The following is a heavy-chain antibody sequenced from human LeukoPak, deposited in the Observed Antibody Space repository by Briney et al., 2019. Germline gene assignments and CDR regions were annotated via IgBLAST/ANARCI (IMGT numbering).Heavy chain of an antibody. V-gene: IGHV1-2*02. Sequence: GASVKVSCKASGYTFTGYYINWVRQAPGQGLEWMGWINPNSGVTSFAQRFQNRVTLTTDTSISATYTDLSGLRSDDTAVYYCARGGAVTAYYGWDFFRFDYWGQGTLVTVSS. CDR3: ARGGAVTAYYGWDFFRFDY. CDR2: INPNSGVT. CDR1: GYTFTGYY. D-gene: IGHD4-17*01. J-gene: IGHJ4*02.